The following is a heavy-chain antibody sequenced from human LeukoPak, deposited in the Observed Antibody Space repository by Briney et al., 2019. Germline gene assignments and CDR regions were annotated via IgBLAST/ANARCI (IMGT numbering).Heavy chain of an antibody. CDR2: ISSSSSTI. Sequence: PGGSLRLSCAASGFTFSSYSMNWVRQAPGKGLEWVSYISSSSSTIYYADSVKGRFTISRDNSKNTLYLQMNSLGAEDTAVYYCAREIQGGSCYSCAPGNYWGQGTLVTVSS. D-gene: IGHD2-15*01. V-gene: IGHV3-48*01. CDR3: AREIQGGSCYSCAPGNY. J-gene: IGHJ4*02. CDR1: GFTFSSYS.